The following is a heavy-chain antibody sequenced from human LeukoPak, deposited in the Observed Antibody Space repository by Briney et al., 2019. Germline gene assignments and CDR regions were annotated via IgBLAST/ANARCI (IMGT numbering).Heavy chain of an antibody. CDR2: ISWNSGII. CDR3: ARESDFWSGYSWFDP. J-gene: IGHJ5*02. V-gene: IGHV3-9*01. Sequence: GGSLRLSCTASGFTFDDFAIHWVRQAPGKGLEWVAGISWNSGIIVYVDSVKGRFTISRDNSNKMMYLQMNSLRAEDTAVYYCARESDFWSGYSWFDPWGQGTLVTVSS. D-gene: IGHD3-3*01. CDR1: GFTFDDFA.